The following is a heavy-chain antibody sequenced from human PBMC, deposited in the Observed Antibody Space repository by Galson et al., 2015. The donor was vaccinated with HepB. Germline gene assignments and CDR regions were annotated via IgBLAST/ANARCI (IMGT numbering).Heavy chain of an antibody. CDR2: ISYDGSNK. CDR3: AKDWDIDY. CDR1: GFTFSSYG. Sequence: SLRLSCAASGFTFSSYGMHWVRQAPGKGLEWVAVISYDGSNKYYADSVKGRFTISRDNSKNTLYLQMNSLRAEDTAVYYCAKDWDIDYWGQGTLVTVSS. V-gene: IGHV3-30*18. J-gene: IGHJ4*02. D-gene: IGHD1-26*01.